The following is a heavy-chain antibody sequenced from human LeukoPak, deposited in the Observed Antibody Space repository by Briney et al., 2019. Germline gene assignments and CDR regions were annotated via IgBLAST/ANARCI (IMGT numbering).Heavy chain of an antibody. CDR3: ARVGGPGYSSGWYGY. CDR2: INPNSGGT. J-gene: IGHJ4*02. Sequence: ASVKVSCKASGYTFTGYYLHWVRQAAGQGLEWRGWINPNSGGTNYAQKFQGRVTMTRDTSISTAYMEVSRLRSDDTAVYYCARVGGPGYSSGWYGYWGQGTLVTVSS. V-gene: IGHV1-2*02. D-gene: IGHD6-19*01. CDR1: GYTFTGYY.